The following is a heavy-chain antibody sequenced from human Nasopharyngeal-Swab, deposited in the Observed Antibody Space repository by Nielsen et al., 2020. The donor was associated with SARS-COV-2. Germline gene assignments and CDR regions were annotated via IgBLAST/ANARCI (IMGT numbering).Heavy chain of an antibody. CDR3: ADPPSGY. Sequence: GESLKISCAASGFTFSSYWMSWVRRAPGKGLEWVATINQDGSDIGYVDSVAGRFTISRDNAETSLYLQMNSLRVDDTAVYYCADPPSGYWGQGTRVTVSS. J-gene: IGHJ4*02. V-gene: IGHV3-7*01. CDR1: GFTFSSYW. D-gene: IGHD3-10*01. CDR2: INQDGSDI.